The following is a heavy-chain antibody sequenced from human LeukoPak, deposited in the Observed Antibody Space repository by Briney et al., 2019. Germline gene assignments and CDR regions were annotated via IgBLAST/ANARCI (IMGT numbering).Heavy chain of an antibody. D-gene: IGHD3-10*01. Sequence: SETLSLTCTVSGGSVSSHYWSWIRQPPGKGLEWIGYIYYSGSTNYNPSLKSRVTISVDTSKNQFSLKLSSVTAADTAVYYCAREAYYYGSGSPGGWFDPWGQGTLVTVSS. CDR1: GGSVSSHY. J-gene: IGHJ5*02. V-gene: IGHV4-59*02. CDR3: AREAYYYGSGSPGGWFDP. CDR2: IYYSGST.